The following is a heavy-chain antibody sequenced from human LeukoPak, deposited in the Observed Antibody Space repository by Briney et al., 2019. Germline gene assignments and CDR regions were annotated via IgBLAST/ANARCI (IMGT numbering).Heavy chain of an antibody. CDR3: ASSAASYYGHNWFDP. Sequence: SETLSLTCTVSGYSISSGYYWGWMRQPPGKGLEWMGSIYHSGSTYYNPSLKCRVTISVDTSKNQFSLKLSSVTAADTAVYYCASSAASYYGHNWFDPWGQGTLVTVSS. CDR2: IYHSGST. CDR1: GYSISSGYY. D-gene: IGHD3-10*01. V-gene: IGHV4-38-2*02. J-gene: IGHJ5*02.